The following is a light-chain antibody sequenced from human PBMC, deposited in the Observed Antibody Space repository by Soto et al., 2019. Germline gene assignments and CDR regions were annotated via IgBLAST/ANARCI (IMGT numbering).Light chain of an antibody. CDR1: QSISSW. V-gene: IGKV1-5*03. CDR2: KAS. Sequence: QMTKSPSTVSASKGDRVSITCRASQSISSWLAWYQQKPGKAPKLLIYKASLLETGVPSRFSGSGSGTEFTLTIISLQTDDFGTYYCQQYNSHPWTFGQGTKVDIK. J-gene: IGKJ1*01. CDR3: QQYNSHPWT.